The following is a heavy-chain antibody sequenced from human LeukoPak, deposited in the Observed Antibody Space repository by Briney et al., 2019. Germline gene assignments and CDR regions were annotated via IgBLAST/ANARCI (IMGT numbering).Heavy chain of an antibody. CDR2: ISAYNGNI. V-gene: IGHV1-18*01. CDR1: GYTFTSYV. Sequence: ASVKVSCKASGYTFTSYVMSWVRQAPGQGLEWMGWISAYNGNINYAQKLQGRVTMTTDTSTSTAYMELRSLRSDDTAVYYCARDTIAVANYYYGMDVWGQGTTVTVSS. D-gene: IGHD6-19*01. J-gene: IGHJ6*02. CDR3: ARDTIAVANYYYGMDV.